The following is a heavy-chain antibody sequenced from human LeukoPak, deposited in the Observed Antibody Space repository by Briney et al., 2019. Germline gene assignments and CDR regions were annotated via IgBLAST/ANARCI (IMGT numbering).Heavy chain of an antibody. CDR1: GGTFSSYA. CDR2: IIPIFGTA. J-gene: IGHJ5*02. V-gene: IGHV1-69*05. Sequence: ASVKVSCKASGGTFSSYATSWVRQAPGQGLEWMGGIIPIFGTANYAQKFQGRVTITTDESTSTAYMELSSLRSEDTAVYYCAKGTFDYSNYNWFDPWGQGSLVTVSS. CDR3: AKGTFDYSNYNWFDP. D-gene: IGHD4-11*01.